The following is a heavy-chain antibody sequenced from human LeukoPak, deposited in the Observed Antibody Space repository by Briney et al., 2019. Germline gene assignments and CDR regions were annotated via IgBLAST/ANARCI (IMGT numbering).Heavy chain of an antibody. J-gene: IGHJ4*02. CDR2: IYYSGST. Sequence: SETLSLTCTVSGGSISSSSYYWGWIRQPPGKGLEWIGSIYYSGSTYYNPSLKSRVTISVDTSKNQFSLRVNSVTAADTAVYYCARELRFVNAAMVSGGFWGQGALVTVSS. CDR1: GGSISSSSYY. V-gene: IGHV4-39*02. CDR3: ARELRFVNAAMVSGGF. D-gene: IGHD5-18*01.